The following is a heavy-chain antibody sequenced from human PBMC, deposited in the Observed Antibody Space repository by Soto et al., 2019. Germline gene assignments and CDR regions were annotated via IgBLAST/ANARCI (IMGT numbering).Heavy chain of an antibody. Sequence: ASVKVSCKASGDTFTSYAMHWVRQARGQRLEWMGWINAGNGNTKYSQKFQGRVTITRDTSASTAYMELSSLRSEDTAVYYCARVLSSSSFYYYYGMDVWGQGTTVTVSS. J-gene: IGHJ6*02. CDR2: INAGNGNT. V-gene: IGHV1-3*01. CDR1: GDTFTSYA. D-gene: IGHD6-6*01. CDR3: ARVLSSSSFYYYYGMDV.